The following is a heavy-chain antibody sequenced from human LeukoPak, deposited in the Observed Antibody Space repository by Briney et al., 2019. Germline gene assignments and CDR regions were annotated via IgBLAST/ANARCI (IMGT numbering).Heavy chain of an antibody. D-gene: IGHD6-13*01. J-gene: IGHJ4*02. CDR2: INQDASVR. V-gene: IGHV3-7*01. CDR1: GFSFSTYW. CDR3: ARDPGSSSFDL. Sequence: GGSLRLSCAASGFSFSTYWMSWVRQTPEKGLEFVANINQDASVRNYMDSLKGRCTISRDNAKKSVYLEINSLRADDTTVYYCARDPGSSSFDLWGQGALVTVSS.